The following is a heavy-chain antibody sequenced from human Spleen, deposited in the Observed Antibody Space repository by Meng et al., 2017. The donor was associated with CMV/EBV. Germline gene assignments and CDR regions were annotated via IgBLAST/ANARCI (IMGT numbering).Heavy chain of an antibody. Sequence: KASGYTFTSYGISWVRQAPGQELEWMGWISAFNGNTNYAQKLQGRVTMTTDTSTSTAYMELRSLRSDDTAVYYCARVEYYGSENFDYWGQGTLVTVSS. CDR2: ISAFNGNT. V-gene: IGHV1-18*01. J-gene: IGHJ4*02. CDR1: GYTFTSYG. CDR3: ARVEYYGSENFDY. D-gene: IGHD3-10*01.